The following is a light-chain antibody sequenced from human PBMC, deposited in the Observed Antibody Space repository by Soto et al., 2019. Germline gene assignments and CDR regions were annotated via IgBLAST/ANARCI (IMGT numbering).Light chain of an antibody. CDR2: GAS. CDR1: QSVTSSY. V-gene: IGKV3-20*01. Sequence: VLTQSPGTLSLSPGERATLSCRASQSVTSSYLAWYQQKPGQAPRLLIYGASTRATGIPDRFSASGSGTDFTLTISRLEPEDFAVYYCQQHGSSPFTFGPGTKGDIK. CDR3: QQHGSSPFT. J-gene: IGKJ3*01.